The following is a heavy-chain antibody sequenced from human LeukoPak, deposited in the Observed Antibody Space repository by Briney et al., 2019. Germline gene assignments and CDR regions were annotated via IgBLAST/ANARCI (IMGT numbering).Heavy chain of an antibody. CDR2: INHSGST. CDR3: ARAVVGGGSYYYYYGMDV. V-gene: IGHV4-34*01. D-gene: IGHD1-26*01. J-gene: IGHJ6*02. CDR1: GGSFSGYY. Sequence: PSETLSLTCAVYGGSFSGYYWSWIRQPPGKGLEWIGEINHSGSTNYNPSLKSRVTISVDTSKNQFSLKLSSVTAVDTAVYYCARAVVGGGSYYYYYGMDVWGQGTTVTVPS.